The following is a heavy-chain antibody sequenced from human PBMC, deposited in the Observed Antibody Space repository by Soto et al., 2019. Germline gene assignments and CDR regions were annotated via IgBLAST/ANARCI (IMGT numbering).Heavy chain of an antibody. CDR2: ISYDGSNK. D-gene: IGHD5-12*01. V-gene: IGHV3-30*03. CDR1: GFTFSSYG. Sequence: GGSLRLSCAASGFTFSSYGMHWVRQAPGKGLEWVAVISYDGSNKYYADSVKGRFTISRDNSKNTLYLQMNSLRAEDTAVYYCATHSGERWLRAFDIWGQGTMVTVSS. CDR3: ATHSGERWLRAFDI. J-gene: IGHJ3*02.